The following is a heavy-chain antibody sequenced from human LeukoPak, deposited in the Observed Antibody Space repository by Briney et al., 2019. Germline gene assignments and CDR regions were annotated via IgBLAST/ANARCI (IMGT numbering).Heavy chain of an antibody. CDR2: ISSNGGST. V-gene: IGHV3-64D*06. D-gene: IGHD5-18*01. Sequence: GGSLRLSCSASGFTFSSYAMPWARQAPGKGLEYVSAISSNGGSTYYADSVKGRFTISRDNSKNTLYLQMSSLRAEDTAVYYCVKDRNTAMVEGAFDIWGQGTMVTVSS. J-gene: IGHJ3*02. CDR3: VKDRNTAMVEGAFDI. CDR1: GFTFSSYA.